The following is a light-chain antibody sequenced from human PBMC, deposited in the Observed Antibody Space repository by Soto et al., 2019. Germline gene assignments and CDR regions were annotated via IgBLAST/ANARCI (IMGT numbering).Light chain of an antibody. CDR1: SSDIGVYNF. CDR3: SSYASMRTRV. V-gene: IGLV2-14*01. CDR2: EVN. J-gene: IGLJ1*01. Sequence: QAVVTQPASVSGSPGQSITISCTGTSSDIGVYNFVSWYQQYPGKAPKLMIYEVNRRPSGVSNRFSGSKSGNTASLTISGLQAEDEADYYCSSYASMRTRVFGTGTKLTVL.